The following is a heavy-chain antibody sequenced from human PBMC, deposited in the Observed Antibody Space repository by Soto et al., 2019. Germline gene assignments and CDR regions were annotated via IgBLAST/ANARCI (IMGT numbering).Heavy chain of an antibody. D-gene: IGHD4-17*01. J-gene: IGHJ4*02. V-gene: IGHV4-39*01. CDR2: IYYSGST. CDR3: ARHSAHYGDYAYFDY. CDR1: GGSISSSSYY. Sequence: PSENVSLSSPVSGGSISSSSYYWGLIRQPTGKGLEWIGSIYYSGSTYYNPSLKSRVTISVDTSKNQFSLKLSSVTAADTAVYYCARHSAHYGDYAYFDYWGQGTLVP.